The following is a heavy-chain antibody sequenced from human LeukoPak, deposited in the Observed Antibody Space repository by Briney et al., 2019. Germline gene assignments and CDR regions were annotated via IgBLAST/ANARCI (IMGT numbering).Heavy chain of an antibody. J-gene: IGHJ6*02. D-gene: IGHD2-2*01. Sequence: SETLSLACTVSGGSMSIFYWSWIRQPPGRGVEWIGYIYYSGSTNYNPSLNDRVTISVDTSKNQISLKLSSVTAADTAVYYCARHGHSTTYYGMDVWGQGTTVTVSS. CDR2: IYYSGST. CDR1: GGSMSIFY. CDR3: ARHGHSTTYYGMDV. V-gene: IGHV4-59*08.